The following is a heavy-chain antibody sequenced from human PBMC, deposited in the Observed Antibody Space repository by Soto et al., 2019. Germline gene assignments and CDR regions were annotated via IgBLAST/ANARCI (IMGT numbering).Heavy chain of an antibody. J-gene: IGHJ4*02. V-gene: IGHV1-69*04. CDR2: IIPILGIA. CDR1: GGTFSSYT. CDR3: ARDSPPPVVVPYDY. Sequence: SVKVSCKACGGTFSSYTISWVRQAPGQGLEWMGRIIPILGIANYAQKFQGRVTITADKSTSTAYMELSSLRSEDTAVYYCARDSPPPVVVPYDYWGQGTLVTVSS. D-gene: IGHD2-15*01.